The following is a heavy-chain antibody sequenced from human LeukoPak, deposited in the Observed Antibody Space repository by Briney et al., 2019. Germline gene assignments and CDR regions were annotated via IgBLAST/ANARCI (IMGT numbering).Heavy chain of an antibody. J-gene: IGHJ6*03. CDR3: ARDAAQYCGGDCYYYYMDV. V-gene: IGHV1-18*01. D-gene: IGHD2-21*01. Sequence: ASVKVSCKASGYTFTSYGISWVRQAPGQGLEWMGWISAYNGNTNYAQKLQGGVTMTTDTSTSTAYMELRSLRSDDTAVYYCARDAAQYCGGDCYYYYMDVWGKGTTATISS. CDR2: ISAYNGNT. CDR1: GYTFTSYG.